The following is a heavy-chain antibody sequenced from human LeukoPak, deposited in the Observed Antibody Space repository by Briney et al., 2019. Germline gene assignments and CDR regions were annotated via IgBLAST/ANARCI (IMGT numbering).Heavy chain of an antibody. CDR1: GFTFSSYA. Sequence: PGGSLRLSCAASGFTFSSYAMHWVRQAPGKGLEWVAVISYDESNNYYADSVKGRFTISRDNSKNTLYLQMNSLRAEDTAVYYCATGRRAGIVGASPQAHDAFDIWGQGTMVTVSS. V-gene: IGHV3-30-3*01. D-gene: IGHD1-26*01. CDR2: ISYDESNN. J-gene: IGHJ3*02. CDR3: ATGRRAGIVGASPQAHDAFDI.